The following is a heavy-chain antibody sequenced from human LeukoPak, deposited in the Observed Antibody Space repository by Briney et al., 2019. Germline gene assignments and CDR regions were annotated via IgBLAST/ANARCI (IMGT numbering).Heavy chain of an antibody. V-gene: IGHV3-21*01. CDR3: ARDFSGGRFDY. J-gene: IGHJ4*02. CDR2: ISSSSSYI. Sequence: GGSLRLSCAASGFTFSTYSMNWVRQAPGKGLEWVSSISSSSSYIYYADSVKGRFTISRDNAKNSLYLQMNSLRAEDTAVYYCARDFSGGRFDYWGQGTLVTVSS. CDR1: GFTFSTYS. D-gene: IGHD3-10*01.